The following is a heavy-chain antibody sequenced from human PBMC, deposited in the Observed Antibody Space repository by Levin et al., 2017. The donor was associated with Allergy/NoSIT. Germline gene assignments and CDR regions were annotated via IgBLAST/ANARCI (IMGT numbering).Heavy chain of an antibody. J-gene: IGHJ4*02. V-gene: IGHV3-30-3*01. CDR1: GFIFNNYA. CDR3: ARVNYTSSWAYYFDY. Sequence: GESLKISCAASGFIFNNYALHWVRQAPGKGMEWVAALSYDGNNKNYADSVKGRFTISRDNSKNTLFLQMNSLTTEDTALYYCARVNYTSSWAYYFDYWGQGTLVTVSS. D-gene: IGHD6-13*01. CDR2: LSYDGNNK.